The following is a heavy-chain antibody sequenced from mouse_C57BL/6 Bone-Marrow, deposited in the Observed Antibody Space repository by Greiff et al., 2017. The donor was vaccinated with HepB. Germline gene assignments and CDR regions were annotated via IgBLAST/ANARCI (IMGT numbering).Heavy chain of an antibody. V-gene: IGHV1-55*01. Sequence: QVQLQQPGAELVKPGASVKMSCKASGYTFTSYWITWVKQRPGQGLEWIGDIYPGSGSTNYNEKFKSKATLTVDKSSSTAYMQLSSLTSEDSAVYYCAREGYSNGYYYAMDYWGQGTSVTVSS. CDR2: IYPGSGST. CDR1: GYTFTSYW. D-gene: IGHD2-5*01. CDR3: AREGYSNGYYYAMDY. J-gene: IGHJ4*01.